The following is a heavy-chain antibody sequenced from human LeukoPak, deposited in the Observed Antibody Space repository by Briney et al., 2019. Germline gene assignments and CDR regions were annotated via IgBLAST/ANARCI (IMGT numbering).Heavy chain of an antibody. V-gene: IGHV4-30-4*01. J-gene: IGHJ5*02. Sequence: SETQSLTCTVSGGSISSGDYYWSWIRQPPGKGLEWIGYIYYSGSTYYNPSLKSRVTISVDTSKNQFSLKLSSVTAADTAVYYCARGSHGNWFDPWGQGTLVTVSS. CDR1: GGSISSGDYY. CDR3: ARGSHGNWFDP. CDR2: IYYSGST.